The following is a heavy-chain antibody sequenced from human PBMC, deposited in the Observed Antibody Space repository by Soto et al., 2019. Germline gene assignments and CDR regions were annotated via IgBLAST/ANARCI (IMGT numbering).Heavy chain of an antibody. D-gene: IGHD4-17*01. CDR1: GFIFTSYA. V-gene: IGHV3-48*01. CDR3: ASFSRMTDGYY. J-gene: IGHJ4*02. CDR2: ISSSGTII. Sequence: GGSLILSCAASGFIFTSYAINWVRQAPGKGLEWVSYISSSGTIIYYADSVKGRFTISRDNAKNSLYLQMNSLRAEDTAVYYCASFSRMTDGYYWGQGTLVTVSS.